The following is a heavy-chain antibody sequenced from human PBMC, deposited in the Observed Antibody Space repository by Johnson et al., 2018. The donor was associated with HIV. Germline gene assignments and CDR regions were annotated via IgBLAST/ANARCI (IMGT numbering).Heavy chain of an antibody. CDR2: IKSKTDGGTT. D-gene: IGHD5-18*01. CDR1: GFTFSDAW. Sequence: VQLVESGGGLVKPGGSLRLSCAASGFTFSDAWMSWVRQAPGKGLEWVGRIKSKTDGGTTDYAAPVKGSFTISRDDSKNTLYLQMNSLKTEDTAVYYCTNPDTAMATGAFDIWGQGTMVTVSS. J-gene: IGHJ3*02. V-gene: IGHV3-15*01. CDR3: TNPDTAMATGAFDI.